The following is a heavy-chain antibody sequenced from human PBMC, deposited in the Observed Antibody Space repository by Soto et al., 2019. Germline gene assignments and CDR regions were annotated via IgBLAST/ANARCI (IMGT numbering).Heavy chain of an antibody. D-gene: IGHD1-7*01. CDR1: GGTFITYY. CDR2: INHSGST. Sequence: ETLSLPRAVYGGTFITYYWGWIRQPPGKGLEWIGEINHSGSTNYNPSLKSRVTISVDTSKNQFSLKLSSVTAADTAVYYCASRGYNNWNYTPRVELPNWFGHWCQGTLVTV. J-gene: IGHJ5*02. CDR3: ASRGYNNWNYTPRVELPNWFGH. V-gene: IGHV4-34*08.